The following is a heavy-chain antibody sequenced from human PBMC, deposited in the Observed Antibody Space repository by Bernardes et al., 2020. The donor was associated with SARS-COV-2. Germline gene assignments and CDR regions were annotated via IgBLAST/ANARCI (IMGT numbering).Heavy chain of an antibody. CDR2: ISWDGGGT. Sequence: GGSLRLSCAASGFTFDDYSMHWVRQAPGKGLEWVSLISWDGGGTFYADSVKGRFTISRDNSKNSLYLQMNSLRTDDSALYYCAKDMGQGDWLVDYWGQGTLVTVSS. D-gene: IGHD3-9*01. V-gene: IGHV3-43*01. CDR3: AKDMGQGDWLVDY. J-gene: IGHJ4*02. CDR1: GFTFDDYS.